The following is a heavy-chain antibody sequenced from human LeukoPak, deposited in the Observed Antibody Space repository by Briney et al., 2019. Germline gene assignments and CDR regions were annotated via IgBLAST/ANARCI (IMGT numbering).Heavy chain of an antibody. V-gene: IGHV3-21*01. D-gene: IGHD5-18*01. CDR2: ISSSSSYI. CDR1: GFTFSSYS. CDR3: ARDLYSYGFYAFDI. J-gene: IGHJ3*02. Sequence: GGSLRLTCAASGFTFSSYSMNWVRQAPGKGLEWVSSISSSSSYIYYADSVKGRFTNSRDDAKNSLYLQMNSLRAEDTAVYYCARDLYSYGFYAFDIWGQGTMVTVSS.